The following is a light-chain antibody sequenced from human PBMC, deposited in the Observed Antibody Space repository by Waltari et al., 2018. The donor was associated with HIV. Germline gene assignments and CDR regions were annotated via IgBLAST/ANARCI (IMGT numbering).Light chain of an antibody. CDR3: GTWDTSLDAGV. J-gene: IGLJ3*02. CDR1: SSTLGNNY. Sequence: SVLTQPPSVSAAPGQKVTISCSGSSSTLGNNYVSWFQQLPGAAPRFLIYDNNQRPSGVPDRVSGSRSGTSATLGVSGLQPGDEADYYCGTWDTSLDAGVFGGGTKLTVL. V-gene: IGLV1-51*01. CDR2: DNN.